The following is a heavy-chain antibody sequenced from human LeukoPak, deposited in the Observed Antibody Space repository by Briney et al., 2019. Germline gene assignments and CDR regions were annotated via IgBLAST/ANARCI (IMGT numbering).Heavy chain of an antibody. V-gene: IGHV4-59*01. CDR3: ARVPRSYYYHYYMDV. J-gene: IGHJ6*03. Sequence: PSETLSLTCNVSGGSISGYHWSWIRQPPGKGLEWLGYIYYSGSSNYNPSLKSRVTISVDTSKNQFSLKLSSVTAADTAVYYCARVPRSYYYHYYMDVWGKGTTVTVSS. CDR2: IYYSGSS. CDR1: GGSISGYH.